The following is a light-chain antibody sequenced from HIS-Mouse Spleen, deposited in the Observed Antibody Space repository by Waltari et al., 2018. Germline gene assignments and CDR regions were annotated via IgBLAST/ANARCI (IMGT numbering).Light chain of an antibody. CDR2: SHN. Sequence: QSVLTQPPSASGTPGQRVTISCSGSNSNIGSNTVNWYQQLPGTAPKLLLYSHNQRPAGVPDRFSGSKSGTSASLAISGLQSEDEADYYCAAWDDSLNGWVFGGGTKLTVL. CDR3: AAWDDSLNGWV. V-gene: IGLV1-44*01. J-gene: IGLJ3*02. CDR1: NSNIGSNT.